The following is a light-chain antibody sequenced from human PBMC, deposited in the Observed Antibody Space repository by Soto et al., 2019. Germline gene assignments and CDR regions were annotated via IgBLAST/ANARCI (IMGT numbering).Light chain of an antibody. V-gene: IGLV2-23*01. CDR1: SSDVGSYNL. CDR3: CSYACSSTSYV. J-gene: IGLJ1*01. CDR2: EGS. Sequence: QSALTQPASVSGSPGQSITISCTGTSSDVGSYNLVSWYQQHPGKAPKLMIYEGSKRPSGVSNRFSGSKSGNTASLTISGLQAEDEADYYCCSYACSSTSYVFGTGTKVTVL.